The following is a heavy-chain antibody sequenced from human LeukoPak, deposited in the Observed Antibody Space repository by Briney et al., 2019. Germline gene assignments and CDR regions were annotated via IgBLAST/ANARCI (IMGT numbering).Heavy chain of an antibody. V-gene: IGHV4-4*07. CDR3: ARWALTVTKDHGMDV. D-gene: IGHD4-17*01. Sequence: SETLSLTCTVSGGSISSYYWSWIRQPAGKGLEWIGRIYTSGSTNYNPSLKSRVTMSVDTSKNQFSLKLSSVTAADTAVYYCARWALTVTKDHGMDVWGQGTTVTVSS. CDR2: IYTSGST. CDR1: GGSISSYY. J-gene: IGHJ6*02.